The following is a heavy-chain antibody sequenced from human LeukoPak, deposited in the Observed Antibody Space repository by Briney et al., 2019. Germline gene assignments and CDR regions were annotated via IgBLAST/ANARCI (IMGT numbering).Heavy chain of an antibody. CDR2: INQDGSEK. J-gene: IGHJ4*02. Sequence: GGSLRLSCAASGFTFSSYWMSWVRQAPGKGLERVANINQDGSEKYYVDSVKGRFTIPRDNAENSLYLQMNSLRDEDTAVYYCARGRGRTWTDSWGQGTLVTVSS. V-gene: IGHV3-7*01. D-gene: IGHD3/OR15-3a*01. CDR3: ARGRGRTWTDS. CDR1: GFTFSSYW.